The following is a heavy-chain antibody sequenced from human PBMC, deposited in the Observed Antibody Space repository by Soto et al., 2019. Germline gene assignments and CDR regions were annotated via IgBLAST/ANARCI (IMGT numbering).Heavy chain of an antibody. D-gene: IGHD3-3*01. CDR2: ISGSGGST. CDR1: GFTFSSYA. CDR3: AKDLEDYHFWRGCGMDV. J-gene: IGHJ6*02. Sequence: PGGSLRLSCAASGFTFSSYAMSWVRQAPGKGLEWVSAISGSGGSTYYADSVKGRFTISRDNSKNTLYLQMNSLRAEDTAVYYCAKDLEDYHFWRGCGMDVWGQGTTVTVSS. V-gene: IGHV3-23*01.